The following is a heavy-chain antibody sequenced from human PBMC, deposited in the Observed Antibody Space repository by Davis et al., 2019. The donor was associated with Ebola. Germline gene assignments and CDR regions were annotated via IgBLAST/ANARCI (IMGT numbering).Heavy chain of an antibody. J-gene: IGHJ1*01. V-gene: IGHV1-69*13. CDR1: GGTFSSYA. Sequence: SVKVSCKASGGTFSSYAISWVRQAPGQGLEWMGGIIPIFGTANYAQKFQGRVTITADESTNTAYMELSSLRSEDTAVYYCESWLKGYCSSTSCAEYFQHWGQGTLVTVSS. D-gene: IGHD2-2*01. CDR2: IIPIFGTA. CDR3: ESWLKGYCSSTSCAEYFQH.